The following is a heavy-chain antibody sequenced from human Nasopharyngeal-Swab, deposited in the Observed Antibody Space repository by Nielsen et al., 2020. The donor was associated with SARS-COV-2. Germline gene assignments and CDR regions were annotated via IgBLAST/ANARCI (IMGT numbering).Heavy chain of an antibody. J-gene: IGHJ4*02. Sequence: WIRQPPGKGLEWVAIIKQDGSEEKYVDPVRGRFTISRDNAKSSLYLQMSSLRGEDTAMYYCAGGTGWLITHWGQGTLVTVSS. CDR2: IKQDGSEE. CDR3: AGGTGWLITH. D-gene: IGHD6-19*01. V-gene: IGHV3-7*03.